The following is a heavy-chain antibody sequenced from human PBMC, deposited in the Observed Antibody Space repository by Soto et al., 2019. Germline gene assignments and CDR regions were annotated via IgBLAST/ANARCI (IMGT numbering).Heavy chain of an antibody. J-gene: IGHJ3*02. CDR2: INPNSGGT. D-gene: IGHD3-9*01. CDR3: ARDGLTGYYWRAFDI. Sequence: QVQLVQSGAEGKKPGASVKVSCKASGYTFTGYYMHWVRQAPGQGLEWMGWINPNSGGTNYAQKFQGWVTMTRDTSISTAYMELSRLRSDDTAVYYCARDGLTGYYWRAFDIWGQGTMVTVSS. V-gene: IGHV1-2*04. CDR1: GYTFTGYY.